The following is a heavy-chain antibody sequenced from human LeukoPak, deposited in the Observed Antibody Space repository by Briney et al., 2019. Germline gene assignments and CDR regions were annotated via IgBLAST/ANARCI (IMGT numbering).Heavy chain of an antibody. CDR1: GGSISSSNYY. D-gene: IGHD6-13*01. CDR2: IYYSGST. Sequence: SETLSLTCTVSGGSISSSNYYWVWMRQPPGKGLEWIGSIYYSGSTYYNPSLKSRVTISVDTSKNQFSVKLSSVTAADTAVYYCARRVVDSSSWYEGVYFDCWGQGTLVTVTS. CDR3: ARRVVDSSSWYEGVYFDC. J-gene: IGHJ4*02. V-gene: IGHV4-39*01.